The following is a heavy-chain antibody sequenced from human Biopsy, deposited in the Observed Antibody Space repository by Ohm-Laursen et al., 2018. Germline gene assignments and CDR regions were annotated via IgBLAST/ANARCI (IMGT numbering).Heavy chain of an antibody. Sequence: SLRLSCAASGFTFSSYGMHWVRQAPGKGLEWVSLISNDGEIKYSADSMEGGFIISRDNSRNTLFLQMNSLKAEDTAVYYCAKDRFPYTSGYSSVFEYWGQGTLVTVSS. D-gene: IGHD3-22*01. CDR2: ISNDGEIK. J-gene: IGHJ4*02. CDR1: GFTFSSYG. CDR3: AKDRFPYTSGYSSVFEY. V-gene: IGHV3-30*18.